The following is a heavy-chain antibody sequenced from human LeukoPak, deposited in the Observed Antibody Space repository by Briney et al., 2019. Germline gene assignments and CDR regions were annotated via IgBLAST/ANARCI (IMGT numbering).Heavy chain of an antibody. CDR3: AKDRYYYGSGSYYNGDFDY. CDR1: GFTFSSYE. J-gene: IGHJ4*02. CDR2: ISGSGGST. D-gene: IGHD3-10*01. V-gene: IGHV3-23*01. Sequence: PGGSLRLSCAASGFTFSSYEMNWVRQAPGKGLEWVSAISGSGGSTYYADSVKGRFTISRDSSKNTLYRQMNSLRAEDTAVYYCAKDRYYYGSGSYYNGDFDYWGQGTLVTVPS.